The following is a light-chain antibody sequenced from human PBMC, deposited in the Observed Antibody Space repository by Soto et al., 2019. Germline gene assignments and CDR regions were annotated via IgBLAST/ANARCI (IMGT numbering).Light chain of an antibody. V-gene: IGLV2-8*01. J-gene: IGLJ1*01. CDR1: SSDVGGYNY. Sequence: QSVLTQPPSASGSPGQSVTISCTGTSSDVGGYNYVSWYQQHPGKAPKLVIYEVSKRPSGVPDRFSGSKSGNTASLTVSGLQAEDEADYYSSSYAGSNNFDVFGTGTKVTVL. CDR3: SSYAGSNNFDV. CDR2: EVS.